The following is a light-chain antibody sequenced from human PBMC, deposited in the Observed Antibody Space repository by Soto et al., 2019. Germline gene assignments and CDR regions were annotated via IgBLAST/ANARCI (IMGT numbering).Light chain of an antibody. CDR2: DAS. Sequence: EIVLTQSPATLSLSPGERATLSCRASQTISNYLAWYQQKPGQAPRLLIYDASNRTTGIPARFSGSGSGTDFTLPISSLEPEDFAVYYCQQRANWPPYTFGQGTKLEIK. J-gene: IGKJ2*01. CDR1: QTISNY. V-gene: IGKV3-11*01. CDR3: QQRANWPPYT.